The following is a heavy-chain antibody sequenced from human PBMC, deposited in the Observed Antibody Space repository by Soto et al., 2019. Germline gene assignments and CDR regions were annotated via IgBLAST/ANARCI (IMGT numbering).Heavy chain of an antibody. Sequence: GGSLRLSCAASGFTFSDHYMDWVRQAPGKGLEWVGRTRNKANSYTTEYAETVKARFTISSNDSKNLLYLQMNSVKTEDTDVYYCARGISYYYGMDVWGQGTTVTVSS. CDR2: TRNKANSYTT. D-gene: IGHD2-21*01. CDR1: GFTFSDHY. CDR3: ARGISYYYGMDV. V-gene: IGHV3-72*01. J-gene: IGHJ6*02.